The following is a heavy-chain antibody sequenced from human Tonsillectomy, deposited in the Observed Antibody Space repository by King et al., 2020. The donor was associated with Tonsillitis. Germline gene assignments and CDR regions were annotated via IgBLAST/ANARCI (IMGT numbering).Heavy chain of an antibody. CDR3: ARNGMGTNWGQYFDY. CDR1: GGSISSGTYY. CDR2: LSYSGST. J-gene: IGHJ4*02. V-gene: IGHV4-39*01. D-gene: IGHD7-27*01. Sequence: QLQESGPGLVKASETLSLTCTVSGGSISSGTYYWGWIRQPPVKGLEWIGSLSYSGSTYYNPSLKSRVTISVDTSKNQFSLELTSVTAADTAVYYCARNGMGTNWGQYFDYWGPGNLVTGSS.